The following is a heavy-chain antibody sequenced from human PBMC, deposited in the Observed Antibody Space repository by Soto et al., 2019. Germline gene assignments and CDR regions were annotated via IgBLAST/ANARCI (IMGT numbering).Heavy chain of an antibody. CDR1: GFTFSSYS. V-gene: IGHV3-21*01. Sequence: GGFLRLSCAASGFTFSSYSMSWVRQAPGKGLEWVSSISSSSSYIYYADSVKGRFTISRDNAKNSLYLQMNSLRAEDTAVYYCARDLYGSGSYYYYYGMDVWGQGTTVTVSS. CDR3: ARDLYGSGSYYYYYGMDV. CDR2: ISSSSSYI. J-gene: IGHJ6*02. D-gene: IGHD3-10*01.